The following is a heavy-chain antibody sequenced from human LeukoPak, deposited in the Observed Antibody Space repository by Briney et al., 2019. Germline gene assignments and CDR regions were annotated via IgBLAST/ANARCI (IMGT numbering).Heavy chain of an antibody. V-gene: IGHV3-11*04. J-gene: IGHJ6*03. CDR1: GFTFSDYY. CDR3: ARERGHCSSSSCAYYNYYMDV. Sequence: GGSLRLSCAASGFTFSDYYLSWIRQAPGEGLEWVSYISSSGSSTYYADSVKGRFTISRGNAKNSLFLQMNSLRAEDTAVYYCARERGHCSSSSCAYYNYYMDVWGKGTTVTVSS. D-gene: IGHD2-2*01. CDR2: ISSSGSST.